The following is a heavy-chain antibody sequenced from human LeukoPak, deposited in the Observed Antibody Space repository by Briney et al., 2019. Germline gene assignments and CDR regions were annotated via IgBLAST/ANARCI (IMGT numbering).Heavy chain of an antibody. CDR3: AREAWFDP. Sequence: PSETLSLTCAVYGGSFSGYYWGWVRQAPGKGLEWVSVISSTSSYIRYAESVKGRFTISRDNAKNSLFLEMKSLRAEDTAVYYCAREAWFDPWGQGTLVTVSS. CDR1: GGSFSGYY. CDR2: ISSTSSYI. V-gene: IGHV3-21*06. J-gene: IGHJ5*02.